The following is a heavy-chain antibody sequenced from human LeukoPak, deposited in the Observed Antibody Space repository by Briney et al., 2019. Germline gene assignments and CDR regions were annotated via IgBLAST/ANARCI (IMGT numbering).Heavy chain of an antibody. D-gene: IGHD2-21*01. V-gene: IGHV3-21*04. CDR3: AKSDCGSDGCKLLNY. J-gene: IGHJ4*02. CDR2: ISYTGTYI. CDR1: AFSLNAYN. Sequence: GGSLRLSCAASAFSLNAYNMNWVRQAPGKGLEWVSSISYTGTYIYYADSVKGRFTISRDNAQNSLYLQMNSLRAEDTAIYYCAKSDCGSDGCKLLNYWGQGTLVIASS.